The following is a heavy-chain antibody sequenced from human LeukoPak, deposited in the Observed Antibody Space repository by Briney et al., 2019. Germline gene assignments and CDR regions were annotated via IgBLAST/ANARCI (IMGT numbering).Heavy chain of an antibody. Sequence: ASVNVSCKASGYTFTGYYMHWVRQAPGQGLEWMGWINPNSGGTNYAQKFHGRVTMTRDTSISTAYMELSRLRSDDTAVYYCARVSIVVVPAAWFDPWGQGTLVTVSS. V-gene: IGHV1-2*02. CDR3: ARVSIVVVPAAWFDP. CDR2: INPNSGGT. CDR1: GYTFTGYY. J-gene: IGHJ5*02. D-gene: IGHD2-2*01.